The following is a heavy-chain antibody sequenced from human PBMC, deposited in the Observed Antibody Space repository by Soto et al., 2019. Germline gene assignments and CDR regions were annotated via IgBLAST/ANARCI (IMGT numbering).Heavy chain of an antibody. Sequence: SETLSLTWTVSCGSISNYYWSWIRQPPGKGLEWIGYIYYSGGTNYNPSLKSRVTISVDTSKNQFSLKLSSVTAADTAVYYCARDRNYYGMDVWGQGTTVTVSS. V-gene: IGHV4-59*01. J-gene: IGHJ6*02. CDR1: CGSISNYY. CDR2: IYYSGGT. CDR3: ARDRNYYGMDV.